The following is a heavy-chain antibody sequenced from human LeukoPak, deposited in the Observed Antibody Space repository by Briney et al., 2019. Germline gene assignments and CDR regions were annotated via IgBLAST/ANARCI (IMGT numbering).Heavy chain of an antibody. Sequence: GGSLRLSCAASGFTFSSYSMNWVRQAPGKGLEWVSSISSSSSYIYYADSVKGRFTISRDNAKNSLYLQMNSLRAEDTAVYYCARELLGLPDALDSWGQGTMVTASS. CDR3: ARELLGLPDALDS. CDR2: ISSSSSYI. D-gene: IGHD3-16*01. J-gene: IGHJ3*02. V-gene: IGHV3-21*01. CDR1: GFTFSSYS.